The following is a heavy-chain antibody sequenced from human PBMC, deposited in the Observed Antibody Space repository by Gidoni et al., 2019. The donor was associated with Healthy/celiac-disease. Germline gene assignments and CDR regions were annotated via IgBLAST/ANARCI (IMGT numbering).Heavy chain of an antibody. Sequence: EVQLVESGGGLVKPGGSLRLSCAASGFTFSSYSMNWVRQAPGKGLAWVSSISRSSSYIYYADAVKGRFTISRDNAKNSLYLKMNSLRAEDTAVYYCARAVTTISAHWGQGTLVTVSS. CDR2: ISRSSSYI. V-gene: IGHV3-21*01. J-gene: IGHJ4*02. CDR3: ARAVTTISAH. D-gene: IGHD4-17*01. CDR1: GFTFSSYS.